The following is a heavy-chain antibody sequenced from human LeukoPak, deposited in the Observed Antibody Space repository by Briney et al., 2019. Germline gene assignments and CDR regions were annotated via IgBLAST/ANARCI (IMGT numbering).Heavy chain of an antibody. D-gene: IGHD3-9*01. Sequence: ASVKLSFKVSGYTLTDLSMHWMRQAPGKGLEWMGGFDPKDGETIYAQKFQGRVTMTEDTSTDTAYMELSSLSSEDTAVYYCATDRRLKGILTGYYTYYYYGMDVWGQGTTVTVSS. CDR3: ATDRRLKGILTGYYTYYYYGMDV. V-gene: IGHV1-24*01. CDR1: GYTLTDLS. CDR2: FDPKDGET. J-gene: IGHJ6*02.